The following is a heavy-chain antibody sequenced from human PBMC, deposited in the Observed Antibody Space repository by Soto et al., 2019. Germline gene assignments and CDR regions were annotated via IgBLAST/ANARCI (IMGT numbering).Heavy chain of an antibody. Sequence: GGSLRLSCAASGFTFSIYGMHWVRQAPGKGLEWVAVISYDGSNKYYADSVKGRFTISRDNSKNTLYLQMNSLRAEDTAVYYCAKDLRDGYNYRFDPWGQGTLVTVSS. CDR1: GFTFSIYG. CDR3: AKDLRDGYNYRFDP. V-gene: IGHV3-30*18. J-gene: IGHJ5*02. D-gene: IGHD5-12*01. CDR2: ISYDGSNK.